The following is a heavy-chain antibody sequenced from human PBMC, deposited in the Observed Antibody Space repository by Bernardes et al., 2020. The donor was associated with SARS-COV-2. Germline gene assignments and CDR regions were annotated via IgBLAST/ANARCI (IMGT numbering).Heavy chain of an antibody. D-gene: IGHD6-6*01. CDR2: IYPGDSDT. Sequence: GESLKISCKGSGYSFTSYWIGWVHQMPGKGLEWMGIIYPGDSDTRYSPSFQGQVTISADKSTSTAYVQWSSLKASDTAMYYCARGEYSTHFDYWGQGTLVTVSS. V-gene: IGHV5-51*07. CDR1: GYSFTSYW. CDR3: ARGEYSTHFDY. J-gene: IGHJ4*02.